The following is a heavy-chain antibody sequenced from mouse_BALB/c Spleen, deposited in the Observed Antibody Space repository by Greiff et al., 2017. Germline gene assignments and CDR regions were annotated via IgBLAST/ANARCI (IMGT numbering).Heavy chain of an antibody. CDR1: GFNIKDTY. J-gene: IGHJ2*01. CDR2: IDPANGNT. V-gene: IGHV14-3*02. Sequence: EVHLVESGAELVKPGASVKLSCTASGFNIKDTYMHWVKQRPEQGLEWIGRIDPANGNTKYDPKFQGKATITADTSSNTAYLQLSSLTSEDTAVYYCALYYRYDRVYWGQGTTLTVSS. D-gene: IGHD2-14*01. CDR3: ALYYRYDRVY.